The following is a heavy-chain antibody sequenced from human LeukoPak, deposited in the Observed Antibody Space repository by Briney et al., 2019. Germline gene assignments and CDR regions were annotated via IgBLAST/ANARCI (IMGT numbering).Heavy chain of an antibody. CDR2: ISSDSSFT. CDR1: GFTFNDNSY. V-gene: IGHV3-11*05. D-gene: IGHD3-3*01. CDR3: ARERRSGSKYFDY. J-gene: IGHJ4*02. Sequence: GGSLRLSCAASGFTFNDNSYMGWIRRAPGKGLEWVSYISSDSSFTTYADSVRGRFTISRDNTNNSLYLQMYNLGAEDTAVYFCARERRSGSKYFDYWGQGTLVTVSS.